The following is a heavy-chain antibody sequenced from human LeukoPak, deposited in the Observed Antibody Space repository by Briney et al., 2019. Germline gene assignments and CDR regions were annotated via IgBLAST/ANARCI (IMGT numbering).Heavy chain of an antibody. D-gene: IGHD3-22*01. CDR1: GGTFSSYA. V-gene: IGHV1-69*04. CDR2: IIPIFGIA. Sequence: SVKVFCKASGGTFSSYAISWVRQAPGQGLEWMGRIIPIFGIANYAQKFQGRVTITADKSTSTAYMELSSLRSEDTAVYYCASGGYYDSSGYYEGEFDYWGQGTLVTVSS. J-gene: IGHJ4*02. CDR3: ASGGYYDSSGYYEGEFDY.